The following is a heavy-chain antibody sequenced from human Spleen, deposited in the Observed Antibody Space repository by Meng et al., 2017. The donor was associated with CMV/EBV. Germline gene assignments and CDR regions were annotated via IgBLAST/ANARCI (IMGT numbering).Heavy chain of an antibody. CDR2: ISSSGSTI. CDR3: ARDLLEGATIY. Sequence: GESLKISCAASGFTFSDYYMSWIRQAPGKGLEWVSYISSSGSTIYYADSVKGRFTISRDNAKNSLYLQMNSLRAEDTAVYYCARDLLEGATIYWGQGTLVTVSS. D-gene: IGHD1-26*01. J-gene: IGHJ4*02. V-gene: IGHV3-11*04. CDR1: GFTFSDYY.